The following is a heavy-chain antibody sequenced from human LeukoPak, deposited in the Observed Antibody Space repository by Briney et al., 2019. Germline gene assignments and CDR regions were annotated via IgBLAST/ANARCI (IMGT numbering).Heavy chain of an antibody. Sequence: SETLSLTCAVYGGSFSGYYWSWIRQPPGKGLEWIGEINHSGSTNYNPSLKSRVTISVDTSKNQFSLKLSSVTAADTAVYYCARGRRMVRGVITHYYYYMDVWGKGTTVTVSS. CDR2: INHSGST. CDR3: ARGRRMVRGVITHYYYYMDV. D-gene: IGHD3-10*01. CDR1: GGSFSGYY. J-gene: IGHJ6*03. V-gene: IGHV4-34*01.